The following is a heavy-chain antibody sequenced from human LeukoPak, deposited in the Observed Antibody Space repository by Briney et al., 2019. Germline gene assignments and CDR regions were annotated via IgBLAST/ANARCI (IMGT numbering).Heavy chain of an antibody. D-gene: IGHD6-19*01. CDR2: IYYSGST. Sequence: SETLSLTCTVSGGSISSYYWSWIRQPPGKGLEWIGYIYYSGSTNYNPSLKSRVTISVDTSKNQFSLKLSSVTAADTAVYYCAREIAVAGTIDYWGQGTLVTVSS. CDR1: GGSISSYY. V-gene: IGHV4-59*01. CDR3: AREIAVAGTIDY. J-gene: IGHJ4*02.